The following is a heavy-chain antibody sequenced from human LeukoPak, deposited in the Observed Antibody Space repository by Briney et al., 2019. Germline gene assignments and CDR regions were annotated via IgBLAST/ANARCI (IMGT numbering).Heavy chain of an antibody. V-gene: IGHV3-21*01. CDR3: ARGLYQPTAVIVVVTASMDYFDY. D-gene: IGHD2-21*02. CDR2: ISSSSSYI. J-gene: IGHJ4*02. Sequence: GGSLGLSCAASGFTFSSYSMNWVRQAPGKGLEWVSSISSSSSYIYYADSVKGRFTISRDNAKNSLYLQMNSLRAEDTAVYYCARGLYQPTAVIVVVTASMDYFDYWGQGTLVTVSS. CDR1: GFTFSSYS.